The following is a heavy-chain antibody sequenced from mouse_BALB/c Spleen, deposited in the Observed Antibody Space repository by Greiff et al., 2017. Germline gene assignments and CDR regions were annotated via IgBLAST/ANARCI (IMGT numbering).Heavy chain of an antibody. Sequence: QVQLQQSGAELVRSGASVKLSCTASGFNIKDYYMHWVKQRPGQGLEWIGRIAPGSGSTYYNEMFKGKATLTVDTSSSTAYIQLSSLSSEDSAVYFCARNSANYYGSSYNFDNWGQGTTLTGSS. J-gene: IGHJ2*01. CDR3: ARNSANYYGSSYNFDN. CDR2: IAPGSGST. V-gene: IGHV1-77*01. CDR1: GFNIKDYY. D-gene: IGHD1-1*01.